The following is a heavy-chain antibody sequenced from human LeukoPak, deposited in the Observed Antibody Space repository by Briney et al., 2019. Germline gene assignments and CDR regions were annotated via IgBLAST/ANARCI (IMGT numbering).Heavy chain of an antibody. CDR2: IYTSGST. J-gene: IGHJ3*02. Sequence: SETLSLTCTVSGGSISSYYWSWIRQPPGQGLEWIGYIYTSGSTNYNPSLKSRVTISVDTSKNQFSLKLSSVTAADTAVYYCATGKYYDSSGYYDGRAFDIWGQGTMVTVSS. D-gene: IGHD3-22*01. CDR3: ATGKYYDSSGYYDGRAFDI. V-gene: IGHV4-4*09. CDR1: GGSISSYY.